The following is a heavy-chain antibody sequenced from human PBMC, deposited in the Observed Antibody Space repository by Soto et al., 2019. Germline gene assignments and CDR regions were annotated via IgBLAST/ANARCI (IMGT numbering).Heavy chain of an antibody. V-gene: IGHV4-39*01. CDR2: IYYSGST. J-gene: IGHJ4*02. Sequence: PSETLSLTCTVSGVSISSSSYYWGWIRQPPGKGLEWIGSIYYSGSTYYNPSLKSRVTISVDTSKNQFSLKLSSVTAADTAVYYCARLTSCGGDCQYYFDYWGQGTLVTVSS. CDR3: ARLTSCGGDCQYYFDY. D-gene: IGHD2-21*01. CDR1: GVSISSSSYY.